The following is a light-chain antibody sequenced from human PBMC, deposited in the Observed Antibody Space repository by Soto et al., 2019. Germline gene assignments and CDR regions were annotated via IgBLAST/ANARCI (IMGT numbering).Light chain of an antibody. J-gene: IGLJ1*01. Sequence: QSALTQPASVCGSPGQSITISCTGTSSDVGGYNYVSWYQQQSGKAPKLMIHEVGNRPSGASNRFSGSKSGNTASLTISGLQAEDEADYYCSSFTSSRAYVFGTGSQV. CDR2: EVG. CDR3: SSFTSSRAYV. CDR1: SSDVGGYNY. V-gene: IGLV2-14*01.